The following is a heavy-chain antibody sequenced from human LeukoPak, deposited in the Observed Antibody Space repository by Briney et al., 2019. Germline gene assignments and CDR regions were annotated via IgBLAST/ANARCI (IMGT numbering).Heavy chain of an antibody. Sequence: SETLSLTCTVSGYSISSGYYWGWIRQPPGKGLEWIGSIYHSGSTYYNPSLKSRVTISVDTSKNQFSLKLSSVTAADTAVYYCARGSTVTNYYYYYMDVWGKGTTVTVSS. CDR1: GYSISSGYY. CDR2: IYHSGST. V-gene: IGHV4-38-2*02. J-gene: IGHJ6*03. CDR3: ARGSTVTNYYYYYMDV. D-gene: IGHD4-17*01.